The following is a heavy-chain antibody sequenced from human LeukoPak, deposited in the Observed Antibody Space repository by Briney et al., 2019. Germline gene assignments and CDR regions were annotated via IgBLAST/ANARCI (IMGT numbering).Heavy chain of an antibody. V-gene: IGHV4-4*07. CDR3: ARELGSGAARRNFDY. CDR2: IYTSGST. CDR1: GGSISSYY. J-gene: IGHJ4*02. D-gene: IGHD6-6*01. Sequence: SETLSLTCTVSGGSISSYYWSWNRQPAGKGLEWIGRIYTSGSTYYNPSLKSRVTISVDTSKNQFSLKLSSVTAADTAVYYCARELGSGAARRNFDYWGQGTLVTVSS.